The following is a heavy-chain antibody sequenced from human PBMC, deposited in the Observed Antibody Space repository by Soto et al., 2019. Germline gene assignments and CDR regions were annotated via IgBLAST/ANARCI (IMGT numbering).Heavy chain of an antibody. CDR3: ARDIVVVVAARGGNWFDP. Sequence: SETLSLTCAVSGGSISSGNWWSWVRQPPGKGLEWIGEIYHSGSTNYNPSLKSRVTISVDKSKNQFSLKLSSVTAADTAVYYCARDIVVVVAARGGNWFDPWGQGTLVTVSS. CDR1: GGSISSGNW. D-gene: IGHD2-15*01. CDR2: IYHSGST. V-gene: IGHV4-4*02. J-gene: IGHJ5*02.